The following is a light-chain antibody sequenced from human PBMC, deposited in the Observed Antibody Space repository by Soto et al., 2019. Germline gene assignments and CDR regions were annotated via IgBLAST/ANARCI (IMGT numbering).Light chain of an antibody. Sequence: EIVMTQSPATLSVSPGERATLSCRASQSVSSNLAWYQQKPGQAPRLLIYGASTRVTGIPARFSGSGSGTDFTLTINSLQSEDFAVYYCQQYNNWPITFGQGTRLDIK. V-gene: IGKV3-15*01. CDR1: QSVSSN. CDR3: QQYNNWPIT. J-gene: IGKJ5*01. CDR2: GAS.